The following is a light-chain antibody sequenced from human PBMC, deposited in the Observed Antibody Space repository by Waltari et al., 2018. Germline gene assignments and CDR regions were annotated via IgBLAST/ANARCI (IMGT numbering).Light chain of an antibody. CDR2: GTS. J-gene: IGLJ3*02. V-gene: IGLV1-40*01. CDR1: SPHSGARYD. CDR3: QSYDSSLSGNWV. Sequence: QSVLTQPPSVSRAPGQRVTISCTWSSPHSGARYDVPWYQQLPGTAPKLLIYGTSNRPSGVPDRFSGSKSGTSASLAITGLQAEDEADYYCQSYDSSLSGNWVFGGGTKLTVL.